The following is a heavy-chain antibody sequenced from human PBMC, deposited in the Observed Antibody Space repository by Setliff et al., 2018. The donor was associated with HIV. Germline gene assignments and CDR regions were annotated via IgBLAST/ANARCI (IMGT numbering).Heavy chain of an antibody. V-gene: IGHV5-51*01. J-gene: IGHJ4*02. Sequence: PGESLKISCKTSGYTFTNHWIGWVRQMSGKGLEWMAIIYPGDSDTRYSPSLQGQVIISVDKSINTAYLQWSSLKASDTAIYYCARALWRDSSGPFHFWGQGTLVTVSS. D-gene: IGHD3-22*01. CDR3: ARALWRDSSGPFHF. CDR1: GYTFTNHW. CDR2: IYPGDSDT.